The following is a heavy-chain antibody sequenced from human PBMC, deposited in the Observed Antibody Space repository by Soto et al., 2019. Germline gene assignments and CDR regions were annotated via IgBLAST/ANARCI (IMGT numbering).Heavy chain of an antibody. J-gene: IGHJ4*02. V-gene: IGHV3-66*02. CDR2: IYSGGST. D-gene: IGHD6-13*01. CDR3: ARSDGIAASFDY. Sequence: GGSLRLSCAASGFTVSSNYMSWVRQAPGKGLEWVSVIYSGGSTYYADSVKGRFTISRDNSKNTLYLQMNSLRAEDTAVYYCARSDGIAASFDYWGQGTLVNVSS. CDR1: GFTVSSNY.